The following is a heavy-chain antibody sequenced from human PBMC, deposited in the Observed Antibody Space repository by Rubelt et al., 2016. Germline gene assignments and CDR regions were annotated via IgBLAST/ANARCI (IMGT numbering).Heavy chain of an antibody. CDR1: S. V-gene: IGHV3-48*04. CDR2: ITSSSSRI. Sequence: SMNWVRQAPGKGLEWVAYITSSSSRIYYPDSVKGRATISRDNAQNSLYLQMNNLRAEDTAVYYCVRDPHALDFWGQGTLVTVSS. CDR3: VRDPHALDF. J-gene: IGHJ4*02.